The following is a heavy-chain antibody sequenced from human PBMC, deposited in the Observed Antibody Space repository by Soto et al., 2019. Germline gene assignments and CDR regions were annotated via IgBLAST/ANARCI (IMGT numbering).Heavy chain of an antibody. CDR3: SRDPDPFTALDWFDP. CDR1: GDSVSCNSAA. CDR2: TYYRSKWYN. Sequence: SQTLSLTCAISGDSVSCNSAAWNWIRQSPSRGLEWLGRTYYRSKWYNDYAVSVKSRITINPDTSKNQFSLQLNSVTPEDTAVYYCSRDPDPFTALDWFDPWGQGTLVTVSS. J-gene: IGHJ5*02. V-gene: IGHV6-1*01. D-gene: IGHD3-16*01.